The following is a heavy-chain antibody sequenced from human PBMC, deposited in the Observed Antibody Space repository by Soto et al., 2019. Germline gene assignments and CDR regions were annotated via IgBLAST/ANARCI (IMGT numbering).Heavy chain of an antibody. CDR3: ARDVEASGSYYTDY. J-gene: IGHJ4*02. CDR1: GYTFSSIG. D-gene: IGHD3-10*01. CDR2: ISPYKGNP. Sequence: QVQLVQSGAEVKKPGASVKVSCKASGYTFSSIGISWVRQAPGQGLEWMGWISPYKGNPHYAQGLKVRVTLTTDTSTSTAYMELGSLSADDTAVYYCARDVEASGSYYTDYWGQGTLVTVSS. V-gene: IGHV1-18*01.